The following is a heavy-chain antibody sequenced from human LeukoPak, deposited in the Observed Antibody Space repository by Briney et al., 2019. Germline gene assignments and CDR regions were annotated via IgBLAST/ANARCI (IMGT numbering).Heavy chain of an antibody. CDR3: ARNGDYGAGYYGMDV. Sequence: ASVKVPCKASGYTFTAYYMHWVRQAPGQGLEWVGWINPNSGGTNYAQNFQGRVTLTRDTSISTAYMELSRLRSDDTAVYYCARNGDYGAGYYGMDVWGQGTTVTVSS. D-gene: IGHD4-17*01. CDR2: INPNSGGT. V-gene: IGHV1-2*02. J-gene: IGHJ6*02. CDR1: GYTFTAYY.